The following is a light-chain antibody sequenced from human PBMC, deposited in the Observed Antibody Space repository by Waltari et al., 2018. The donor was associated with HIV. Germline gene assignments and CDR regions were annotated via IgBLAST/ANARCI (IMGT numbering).Light chain of an antibody. J-gene: IGLJ3*02. Sequence: QSVLTQPPSASGTPGQRVTISCSASSSNIGSNTVNWYQQLPGTAPKLLIYSNNPRPSGVPDRFSGSKSGTSASLAISGLQSEDEADYYCAAWDDSLNGWVFGGGTKLTVL. CDR1: SSNIGSNT. V-gene: IGLV1-44*01. CDR2: SNN. CDR3: AAWDDSLNGWV.